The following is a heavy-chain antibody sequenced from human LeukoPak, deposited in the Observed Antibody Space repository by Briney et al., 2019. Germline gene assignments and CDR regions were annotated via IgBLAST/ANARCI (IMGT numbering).Heavy chain of an antibody. CDR2: IYHSGST. CDR3: ARDETTVTTGLDY. CDR1: GYSISSGYY. J-gene: IGHJ4*02. D-gene: IGHD4-17*01. V-gene: IGHV4-38-2*02. Sequence: PSETLSLTCTVSGYSISSGYYWGWIRQPPGKGLEWIGSIYHSGSTYYNPSLKSRVTISVDTSKNQFSLKLSSVTAADTAVYYCARDETTVTTGLDYWGQGTLVTVSS.